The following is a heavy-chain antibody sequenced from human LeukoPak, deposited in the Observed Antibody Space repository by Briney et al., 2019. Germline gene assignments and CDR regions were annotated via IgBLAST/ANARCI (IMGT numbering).Heavy chain of an antibody. V-gene: IGHV1-46*01. CDR2: INPSGSST. CDR3: ARDNSVGDIAWWFDP. CDR1: GYTFTDYD. J-gene: IGHJ5*02. D-gene: IGHD3-16*02. Sequence: ASVKVSCKASGYTFTDYDIHWVRQAPGQGLECMGLINPSGSSTLYAQKFQGRVTMTRDMSTTTDYMELSSLRSEDTAVYYCARDNSVGDIAWWFDPWGQGTLVTVSS.